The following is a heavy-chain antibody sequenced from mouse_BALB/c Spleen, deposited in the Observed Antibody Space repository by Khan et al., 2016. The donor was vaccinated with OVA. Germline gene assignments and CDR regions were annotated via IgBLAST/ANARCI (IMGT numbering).Heavy chain of an antibody. Sequence: EVQLQESGPGLVKPSQSLSLTCTVTGYSITSDYAWNWIRQFPGNKLEWMGYISYSGSTSYTPSHKSRISITRDTSKNQFFLQLHSVTTEDTATYYRARGLAYWGQATLLTVSA. D-gene: IGHD3-3*01. CDR1: GYSITSDYA. CDR3: ARGLAY. V-gene: IGHV3-2*02. CDR2: ISYSGST. J-gene: IGHJ3*01.